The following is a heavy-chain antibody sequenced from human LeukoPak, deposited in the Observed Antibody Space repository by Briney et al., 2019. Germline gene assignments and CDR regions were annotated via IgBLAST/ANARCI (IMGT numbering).Heavy chain of an antibody. J-gene: IGHJ6*02. Sequence: GASVKVSCKVSGYTLTELSMHWVRQAPGKGLEWMGGFDPEDGETIYAQKFQGRVTMTEDTSTDTAYMELNSLRAEDTAVYYCAKDVATITSIYYYGMDVWGQGTTVTVSS. V-gene: IGHV1-24*01. D-gene: IGHD5-12*01. CDR1: GYTLTELS. CDR3: AKDVATITSIYYYGMDV. CDR2: FDPEDGET.